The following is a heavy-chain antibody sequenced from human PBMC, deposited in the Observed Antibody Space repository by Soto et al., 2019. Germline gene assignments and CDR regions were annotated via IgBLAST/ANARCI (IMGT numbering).Heavy chain of an antibody. V-gene: IGHV3-30*03. J-gene: IGHJ4*02. CDR1: GFTFSSYG. D-gene: IGHD5-18*01. CDR3: VSDRGYGHASVPYS. CDR2: ISYDGGLQ. Sequence: QAQLVESGGGVLQPGRTLRLSCATSGFTFSSYGMHWVRQAPGTGLEWVAVISYDGGLQHYADSVKGRFTISRDNSKNMVLLQMNSLRAEDTAVYYCVSDRGYGHASVPYSWGQGTLVSVSS.